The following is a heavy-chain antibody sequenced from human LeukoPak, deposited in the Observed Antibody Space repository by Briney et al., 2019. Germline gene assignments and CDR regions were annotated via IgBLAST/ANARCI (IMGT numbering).Heavy chain of an antibody. V-gene: IGHV3-9*01. J-gene: IGHJ4*02. CDR2: ISWNSGSI. Sequence: QSGGSLRLFCAASGFTFYDYAMHWVRHAPGKGLEWVSGISWNSGSIVYADSVKGRFTISRDNAKNSLYLQMNSLRAEDAALYYCAKEGLYDSSGYRRGFLRYWGQGTLVTVSS. D-gene: IGHD3-22*01. CDR1: GFTFYDYA. CDR3: AKEGLYDSSGYRRGFLRY.